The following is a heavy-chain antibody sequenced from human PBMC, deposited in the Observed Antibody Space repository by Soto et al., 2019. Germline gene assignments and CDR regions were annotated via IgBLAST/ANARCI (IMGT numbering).Heavy chain of an antibody. Sequence: SETLSLTCTVSGGSISSYYWSWVRQPPGKGLEWIGYIYYSGSTNYNPSLKSRVTISVDTSKSQFSLKVTSVTATDTAVYYCARQGFGPLHGLVDVWGQGTTVTVSS. CDR3: ARQGFGPLHGLVDV. CDR2: IYYSGST. J-gene: IGHJ6*02. D-gene: IGHD3-10*01. V-gene: IGHV4-59*08. CDR1: GGSISSYY.